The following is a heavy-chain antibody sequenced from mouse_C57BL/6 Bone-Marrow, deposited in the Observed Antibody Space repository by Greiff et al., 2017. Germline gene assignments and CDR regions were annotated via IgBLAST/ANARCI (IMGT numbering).Heavy chain of an antibody. CDR3: ARYFDV. CDR1: GFTFSSYG. Sequence: DVMLVESGGDLVKPGGSLKLSCAASGFTFSSYGMSWVRQTPDKRLEWVATISSGGSYTYYPDSVKGRFTISRANAKNTLYLQMGSLKSEDTAMYYCARYFDVWGTGTTVTVSS. CDR2: ISSGGSYT. V-gene: IGHV5-6*02. J-gene: IGHJ1*03.